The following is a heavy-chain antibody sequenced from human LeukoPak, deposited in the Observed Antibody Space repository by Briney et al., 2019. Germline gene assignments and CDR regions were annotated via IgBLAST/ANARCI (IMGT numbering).Heavy chain of an antibody. CDR3: ARGENVVVVAASWFDP. J-gene: IGHJ5*02. CDR2: INPNSGGT. Sequence: GASVKVSCKASGYTFIAYYIHWVRQAPGQGLEWMGWINPNSGGTNYAQNFQGRVTMTRDTSISTAYMELSSLRFDDTAVYYCARGENVVVVAASWFDPWGQGTLVTVSS. V-gene: IGHV1-2*02. D-gene: IGHD2-15*01. CDR1: GYTFIAYY.